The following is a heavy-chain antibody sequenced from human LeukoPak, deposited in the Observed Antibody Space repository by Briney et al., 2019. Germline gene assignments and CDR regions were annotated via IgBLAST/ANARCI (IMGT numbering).Heavy chain of an antibody. CDR3: ASLYDSSAHGAFDI. CDR2: IYPGDSDT. D-gene: IGHD3-22*01. J-gene: IGHJ3*02. V-gene: IGHV5-51*01. CDR1: GYSFTSYW. Sequence: GESLKISCKGSGYSFTSYWIGWVRQMPGKGLEWMGTIYPGDSDTRYSPSFQSQVTISADKSISTAYLQWSSLKASDTAMYYCASLYDSSAHGAFDIWGQGTMVTVSS.